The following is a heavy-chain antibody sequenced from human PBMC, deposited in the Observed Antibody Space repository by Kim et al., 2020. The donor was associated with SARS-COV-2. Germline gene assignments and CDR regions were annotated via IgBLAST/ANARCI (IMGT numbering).Heavy chain of an antibody. D-gene: IGHD3-3*01. CDR3: AREGPHYDFWSRAESWFDP. CDR1: GGSISSYY. J-gene: IGHJ5*02. CDR2: IYYSGST. Sequence: SETLSLTCTVSGGSISSYYWSWIRQPPGKGLEWIGYIYYSGSTNYNPSLKSRVTISVDTSKNQFSLKLSSVTAADTAVYYCAREGPHYDFWSRAESWFDPWGQGTLVSVSS. V-gene: IGHV4-59*13.